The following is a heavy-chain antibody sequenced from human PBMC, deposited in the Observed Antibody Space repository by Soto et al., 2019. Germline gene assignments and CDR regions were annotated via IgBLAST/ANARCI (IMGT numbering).Heavy chain of an antibody. J-gene: IGHJ4*02. CDR3: AKVRKSSSWYIDY. CDR2: ISGSGGST. V-gene: IGHV3-23*01. CDR1: GFTFSSYA. D-gene: IGHD6-13*01. Sequence: GGALRLCCAASGFTFSSYAMSWVRQAPGKGLEWVSAISGSGGSTYYADSVKGRFTISRDNSKNTLYLQMNSLRAEDTAVYYFAKVRKSSSWYIDYWGQGTLVTVSS.